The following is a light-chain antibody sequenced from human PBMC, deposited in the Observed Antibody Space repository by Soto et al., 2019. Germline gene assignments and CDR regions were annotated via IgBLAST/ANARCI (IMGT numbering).Light chain of an antibody. J-gene: IGKJ5*01. V-gene: IGKV3-20*01. CDR1: QSVGSN. CDR3: HQYGSSPT. CDR2: GAS. Sequence: EIVITQSPATLSVSPGERATRSCTASQSVGSNLAWYQHKPGQAPRLLIYGASSRATGIPDRFSGSGSGTDFTLTISRLEPEDFAVYYCHQYGSSPTFGQGTRLEIK.